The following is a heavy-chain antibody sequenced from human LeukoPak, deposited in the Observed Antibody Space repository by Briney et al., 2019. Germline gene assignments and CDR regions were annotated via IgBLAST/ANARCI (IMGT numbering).Heavy chain of an antibody. CDR3: ARDDQTTSAFDY. CDR1: GGSISSGSYY. J-gene: IGHJ4*02. CDR2: IYTSGST. Sequence: PSETLSLTCSVSGGSISSGSYYWSWIRQPAGKGLEWIGRIYTSGSTNYNPSLKSRVTISVDTSKNQFSLKLSSVTAADTAVYYCARDDQTTSAFDYWGQGTLVTVSS. D-gene: IGHD1-7*01. V-gene: IGHV4-61*02.